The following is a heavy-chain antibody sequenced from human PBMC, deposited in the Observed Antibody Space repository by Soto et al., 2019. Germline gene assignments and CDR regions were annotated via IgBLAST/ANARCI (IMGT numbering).Heavy chain of an antibody. V-gene: IGHV4-34*01. CDR1: GGSFSGYY. D-gene: IGHD6-19*01. CDR3: ARGRGIAVARRWFDP. CDR2: IHHSGST. J-gene: IGHJ5*02. Sequence: QVQLQQWGAELLKPSETLSLTCAVYGGSFSGYYWNWIRQPPGKGLEWIGEIHHSGSTNYNNPSLKSRVTISVDTSKNQFSLKLSSVTAADTALYYCARGRGIAVARRWFDPWGQGTLVTVSS.